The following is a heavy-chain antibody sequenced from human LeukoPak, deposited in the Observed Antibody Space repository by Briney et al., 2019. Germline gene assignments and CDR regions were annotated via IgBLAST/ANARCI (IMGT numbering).Heavy chain of an antibody. CDR2: ISSSGSPI. J-gene: IGHJ4*02. CDR3: ARGPSVGSGWSPDY. D-gene: IGHD6-19*01. Sequence: GGSLRLSCAASGFTFKNYEMNWVRQAPGKGLEWVSYISSSGSPIYYADSVKGRFTISRDNAKNSLYLQMNSLRAEDTAVYYCARGPSVGSGWSPDYWGQGTLVTVFS. V-gene: IGHV3-48*03. CDR1: GFTFKNYE.